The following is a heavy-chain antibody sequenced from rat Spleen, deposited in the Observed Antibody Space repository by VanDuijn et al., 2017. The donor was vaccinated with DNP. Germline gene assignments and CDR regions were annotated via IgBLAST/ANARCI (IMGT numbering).Heavy chain of an antibody. J-gene: IGHJ2*01. D-gene: IGHD1-10*01. CDR3: TRDFYNNFDY. CDR2: IWTGGST. V-gene: IGHV2-30*01. Sequence: QVQLKESGPGPVQPSQTLSLTCTVSGFSLTSYNVHWVRQPTGKGLEWMGIIWTGGSTDYNSTLKSRLSISRDTSKSQVFLQMNSLQTEDIATYFCTRDFYNNFDYWGQGVMVTVSS. CDR1: GFSLTSYN.